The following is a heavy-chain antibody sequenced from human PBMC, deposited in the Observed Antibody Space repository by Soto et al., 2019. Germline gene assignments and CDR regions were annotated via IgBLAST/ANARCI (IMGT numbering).Heavy chain of an antibody. CDR3: ALNFAVDCHSVVFY. CDR1: GFTFSNYA. V-gene: IGHV3-23*01. D-gene: IGHD2-21*02. CDR2: ISGGGGSA. J-gene: IGHJ4*02. Sequence: EVQLLESGGGLVQPGGSLRLSCAASGFTFSNYAMSWVRQAPGKGLEWVSGISGGGGSAYYGDSVKGRFTISRHNSKNTLYLPMHRPRAEHTSVYYFALNFAVDCHSVVFYWGQATLVIVSS.